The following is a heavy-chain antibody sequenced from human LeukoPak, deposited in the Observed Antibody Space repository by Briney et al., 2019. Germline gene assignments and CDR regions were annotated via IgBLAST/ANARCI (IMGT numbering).Heavy chain of an antibody. Sequence: VASVKVSCKASGYTSTSYGISWVRQAPGQGLEWMGWISAYNGNANYAQKLQGRVTMTTDTSTSTAYMELRSLRSDDTAVYYCARDAYYYDSSGYSDYWGQGTLVTVSS. CDR3: ARDAYYYDSSGYSDY. D-gene: IGHD3-22*01. CDR1: GYTSTSYG. CDR2: ISAYNGNA. V-gene: IGHV1-18*01. J-gene: IGHJ4*02.